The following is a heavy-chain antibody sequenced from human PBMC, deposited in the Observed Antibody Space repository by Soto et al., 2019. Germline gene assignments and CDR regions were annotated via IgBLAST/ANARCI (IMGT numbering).Heavy chain of an antibody. J-gene: IGHJ6*03. CDR1: GFTFSSYG. D-gene: IGHD3-10*01. CDR3: ARAPDYGSRDYYMDV. V-gene: IGHV3-33*01. CDR2: IWYDGSNK. Sequence: SLRLSCAASGFTFSSYGMHWVRQAPGKGLEWVAVIWYDGSNKYYADSVKGRFTISRDNSKNTLYLQMNSLRAEDTAVYYCARAPDYGSRDYYMDVWGKGTTVTVSS.